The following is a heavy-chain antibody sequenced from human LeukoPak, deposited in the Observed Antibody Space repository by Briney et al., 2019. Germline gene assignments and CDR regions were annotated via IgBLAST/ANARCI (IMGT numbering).Heavy chain of an antibody. Sequence: GESLKISCKGSGYSFTTYWIGWVRQMPGKGLEWMGIIYPGDSDTSYSPSFQGQVTISADKSISTAYLQWSSLKASDTAMYYCAGRFSSSPTLLDYWGQGTLVTVSS. CDR2: IYPGDSDT. D-gene: IGHD6-13*01. V-gene: IGHV5-51*01. CDR3: AGRFSSSPTLLDY. J-gene: IGHJ4*02. CDR1: GYSFTTYW.